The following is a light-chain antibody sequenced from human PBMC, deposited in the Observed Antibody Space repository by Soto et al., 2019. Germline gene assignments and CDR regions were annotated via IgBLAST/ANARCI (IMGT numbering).Light chain of an antibody. Sequence: QSVLTQPASVSGSRGQSITISCFGRNTVVGQGKSVSWYQQGPGKAPKLLIFEVTNRPSGISSRFSGSRSGNTASLTISGLQPDDEGDYYCVSYTDTATLVFGTGTKVTVL. CDR1: NTVVGQGKS. J-gene: IGLJ1*01. CDR3: VSYTDTATLV. V-gene: IGLV2-14*01. CDR2: EVT.